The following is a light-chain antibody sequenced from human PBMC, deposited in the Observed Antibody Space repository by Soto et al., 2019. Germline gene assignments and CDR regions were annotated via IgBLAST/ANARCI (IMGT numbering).Light chain of an antibody. V-gene: IGLV2-14*01. Sequence: QSVLTQPASVSGSPGQSITISCTGTSRDVGYYNYVSWYQQCTGKAPKLMIFDVSNRPSGVSNRFSGSKSGHTASLTISWVQPEEEADYYCTSFSASSTPVVFGGGTKLTVL. J-gene: IGLJ2*01. CDR3: TSFSASSTPVV. CDR2: DVS. CDR1: SRDVGYYNY.